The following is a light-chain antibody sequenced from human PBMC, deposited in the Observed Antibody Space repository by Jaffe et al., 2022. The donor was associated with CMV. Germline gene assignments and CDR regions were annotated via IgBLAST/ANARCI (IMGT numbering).Light chain of an antibody. CDR3: NSRDSRGNFWV. CDR1: SLRDYY. V-gene: IGLV3-19*01. J-gene: IGLJ3*02. Sequence: SELTQDPAVSVALGQTVRITCQGDSLRDYYASWYQQRPGQAPILIIYGKNTRPSGTPDRFSGSNSGSTASLTISGAQAEDEADYYCNSRDSRGNFWVFGGGTKVTVL. CDR2: GKN.